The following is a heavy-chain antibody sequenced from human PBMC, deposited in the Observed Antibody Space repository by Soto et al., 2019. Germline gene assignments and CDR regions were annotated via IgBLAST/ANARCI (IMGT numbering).Heavy chain of an antibody. CDR1: GGSFSGYY. Sequence: SETLSLTCAVYGGSFSGYYWSSIRQPPGKGLEWIGEINHSGSTNYNPSLKSRVTISVDTSKNQFSLKLSSVTAADTAVYYCARGVGYCTNGVCYNRYYFDYWGQGTLVTVSS. D-gene: IGHD2-8*01. CDR3: ARGVGYCTNGVCYNRYYFDY. CDR2: INHSGST. V-gene: IGHV4-34*01. J-gene: IGHJ4*02.